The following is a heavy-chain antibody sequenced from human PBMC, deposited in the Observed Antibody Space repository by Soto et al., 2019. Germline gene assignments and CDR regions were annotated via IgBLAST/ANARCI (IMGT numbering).Heavy chain of an antibody. J-gene: IGHJ5*02. Sequence: TLSLTCAVSGGSISSGGYSWSWIRQPPGKGLEWIGYIYHSGSTYYNPSLKSRVTISVDRSKNQFSLKLSSVTAADTAVYYCARGRGYCSSTSCYVYNWFDPWGQGTLVTVSS. CDR1: GGSISSGGYS. D-gene: IGHD2-2*01. CDR3: ARGRGYCSSTSCYVYNWFDP. V-gene: IGHV4-30-2*01. CDR2: IYHSGST.